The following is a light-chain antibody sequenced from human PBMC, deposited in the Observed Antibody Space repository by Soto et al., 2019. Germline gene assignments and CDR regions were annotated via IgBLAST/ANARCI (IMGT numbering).Light chain of an antibody. CDR1: SNDIGGYKY. CDR3: SSCTGSSTHVT. Sequence: QSALTQPASVSGSPGQSITISCTGTSNDIGGYKYVSWYQQHPGKAPKLMIYDVTARPSGVSNRFSGSKSGNTASLTISGLQPEDGADYYCSSCTGSSTHVTFGGGTKLTVL. J-gene: IGLJ2*01. V-gene: IGLV2-14*03. CDR2: DVT.